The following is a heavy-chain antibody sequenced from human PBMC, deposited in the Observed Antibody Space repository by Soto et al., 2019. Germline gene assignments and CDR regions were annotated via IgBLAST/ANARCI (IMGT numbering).Heavy chain of an antibody. CDR3: ARVYDFWSGYPESYYYGMNV. D-gene: IGHD3-3*01. J-gene: IGHJ6*02. Sequence: EVQLVESGGGLVQPGGSLRLSCAASGFTFSSYWMSWVRQAPGKGREWVANIKQDGSEKYYVDSVKGRFTISRDNAKNSLYLQMNSLRAEDTAVYYCARVYDFWSGYPESYYYGMNVWGQGTTVTVSS. CDR1: GFTFSSYW. V-gene: IGHV3-7*01. CDR2: IKQDGSEK.